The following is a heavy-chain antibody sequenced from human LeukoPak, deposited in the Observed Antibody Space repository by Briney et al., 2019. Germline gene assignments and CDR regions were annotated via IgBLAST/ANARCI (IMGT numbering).Heavy chain of an antibody. CDR2: INHSGST. CDR3: AREESGNSD. Sequence: PSETLSLTCAVYGGSFSGYYWSWIRQPPGKGLEWIGEINHSGSTNYNPSLKSRVTISVDTSKNRFSLKLSSVTAADTAVYYCAREESGNSDWGQGTLVTVSS. CDR1: GGSFSGYY. V-gene: IGHV4-34*01. J-gene: IGHJ4*02. D-gene: IGHD4-23*01.